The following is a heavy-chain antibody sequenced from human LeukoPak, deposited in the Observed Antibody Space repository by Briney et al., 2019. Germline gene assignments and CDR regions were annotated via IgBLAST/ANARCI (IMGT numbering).Heavy chain of an antibody. CDR2: IYTSGST. D-gene: IGHD3-10*01. CDR1: GGSFSGYY. J-gene: IGHJ4*02. Sequence: SETLSLTCAVYGGSFSGYYWSWIRQPAEKGLEWIGRIYTSGSTSYNPSLKSRVTISVDKSKNQFSLKLSSVTAADTAVYYCARVSLYYYADYWGQGTLVTVSS. V-gene: IGHV4-59*10. CDR3: ARVSLYYYADY.